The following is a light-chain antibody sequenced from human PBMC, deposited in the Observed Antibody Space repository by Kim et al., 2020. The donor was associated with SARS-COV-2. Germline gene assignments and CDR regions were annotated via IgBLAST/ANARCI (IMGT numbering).Light chain of an antibody. CDR1: SSNIGINS. Sequence: QSVVTQATSASGTPGQRVTISCSGSSSNIGINSVNWYQQLPGTAPKLLIYGSNQRPSGVPDRFSASKSGASASLAISGLQFEDEADYYCAAWDDSLNRPVFGGGTQLTVL. V-gene: IGLV1-44*01. J-gene: IGLJ3*02. CDR2: GSN. CDR3: AAWDDSLNRPV.